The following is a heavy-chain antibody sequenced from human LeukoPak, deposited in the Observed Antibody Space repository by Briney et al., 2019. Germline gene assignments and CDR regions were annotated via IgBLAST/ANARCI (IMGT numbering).Heavy chain of an antibody. CDR2: ISDSGGGT. D-gene: IGHD3-16*02. CDR1: GFTVSSNY. V-gene: IGHV3-23*01. Sequence: GGSLRLSCAASGFTVSSNYMSWVRQAPGKGLEWVAAISDSGGGTDYADSVKGRFTISRDNSRNTLFLQMSSLRVEDTAIYYCAQEMFGGVVALWGQGTLVTVSS. CDR3: AQEMFGGVVAL. J-gene: IGHJ4*02.